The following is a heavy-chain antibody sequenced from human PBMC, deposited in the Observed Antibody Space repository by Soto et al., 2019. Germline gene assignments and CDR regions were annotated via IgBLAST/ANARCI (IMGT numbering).Heavy chain of an antibody. V-gene: IGHV4-34*01. CDR1: GGSFSGYY. D-gene: IGHD5-12*01. Sequence: QVQLQQWGAGLLKPSETLSLTCAVYGGSFSGYYWSWIRQPPGKGLEWIGEINHSGSTNYNPSLKSRVTISVDTSKYQFSLKLSSVTAADTAVYYCARGGQWLRLRWLDPWGQGTLVTVSS. CDR3: ARGGQWLRLRWLDP. J-gene: IGHJ5*02. CDR2: INHSGST.